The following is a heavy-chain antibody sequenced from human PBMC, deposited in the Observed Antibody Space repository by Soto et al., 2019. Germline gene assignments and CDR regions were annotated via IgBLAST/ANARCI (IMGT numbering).Heavy chain of an antibody. D-gene: IGHD6-13*01. J-gene: IGHJ1*01. V-gene: IGHV1-24*01. CDR2: FDPEDGET. CDR3: ATGSIAAAALAEYFQH. CDR1: GYTLTELS. Sequence: GASVKVSCKVSGYTLTELSMHWVRQAPGKGLEWMGGFDPEDGETIYAQKFQGRVTMTEDTSTDTAYMELSSLRSEDTAVYYCATGSIAAAALAEYFQHWGQGTLVTVSS.